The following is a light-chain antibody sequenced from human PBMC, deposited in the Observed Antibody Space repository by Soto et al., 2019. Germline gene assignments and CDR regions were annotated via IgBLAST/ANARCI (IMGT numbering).Light chain of an antibody. Sequence: DIQLTQSPSFLSASVGDRVTITCRASQDISNYLAWYQQTAGKAPKLLIYAATTLQSGVPSRFSGSGSRTVFTLTINSLQPEDFATYYCQQLYTYPRTFGPGTKVDLK. V-gene: IGKV1-9*01. CDR3: QQLYTYPRT. CDR2: AAT. CDR1: QDISNY. J-gene: IGKJ3*01.